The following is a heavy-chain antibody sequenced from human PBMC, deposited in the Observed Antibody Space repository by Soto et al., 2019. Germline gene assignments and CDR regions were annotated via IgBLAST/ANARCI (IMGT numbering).Heavy chain of an antibody. CDR1: GFTFSNYE. D-gene: IGHD2-21*02. Sequence: EVQLVESGGDLVQPGGSLRLSCAASGFTFSNYEMNWVRQAPGKGLEWISYISSSGSLIYYADSVRGRFTTSRDTAKNSRYLQMNSLRAEDTAVYYCAREEIDCGGDCFFLWGQGTLVTVSS. J-gene: IGHJ4*02. V-gene: IGHV3-48*03. CDR2: ISSSGSLI. CDR3: AREEIDCGGDCFFL.